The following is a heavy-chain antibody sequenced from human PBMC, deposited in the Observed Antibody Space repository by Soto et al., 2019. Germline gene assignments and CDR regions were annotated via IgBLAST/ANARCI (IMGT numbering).Heavy chain of an antibody. Sequence: QVQLVESGGGVVQPGTSLRLSCAASRFTFSGYGMQWVRQAPGKGLEWVAVVSYDGNNKLYADSVKGRFTISRDDSKNTLFLQMNSLRTEDTAVYYCAKERTRAAVGAIDDWGQGILVTVSS. J-gene: IGHJ4*02. V-gene: IGHV3-30*18. CDR3: AKERTRAAVGAIDD. D-gene: IGHD6-13*01. CDR2: VSYDGNNK. CDR1: RFTFSGYG.